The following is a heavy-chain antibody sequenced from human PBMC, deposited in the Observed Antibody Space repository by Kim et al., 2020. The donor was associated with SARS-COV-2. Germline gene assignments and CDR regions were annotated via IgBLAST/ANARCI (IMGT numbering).Heavy chain of an antibody. CDR3: ARERGGSYYYYYYYMDV. D-gene: IGHD1-26*01. V-gene: IGHV4-39*02. CDR2: IYYSGST. Sequence: SETLSLTCTVSGGSISSSSYYWGWIRQPPGKGLEWIGSIYYSGSTYYNPSLKSRVTISVDTSKNQFSLKLSSVTAADTAVYYCARERGGSYYYYYYYMDVWGKGTTVTVSS. CDR1: GGSISSSSYY. J-gene: IGHJ6*03.